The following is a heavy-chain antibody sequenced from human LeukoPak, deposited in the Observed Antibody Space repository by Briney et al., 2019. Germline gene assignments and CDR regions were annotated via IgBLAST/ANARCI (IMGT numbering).Heavy chain of an antibody. D-gene: IGHD3-10*01. Sequence: ASVKVSCKASGYTFTDYYMHWVRQASGQGLEWMGRINPKSGDTNYAQKFQGRVTMTRDTSISTAYMELSRLRSDDTAVYYCASESNYYGSGSYYSGVWFDPWGQGTLVTVSS. CDR2: INPKSGDT. V-gene: IGHV1-2*06. J-gene: IGHJ5*02. CDR1: GYTFTDYY. CDR3: ASESNYYGSGSYYSGVWFDP.